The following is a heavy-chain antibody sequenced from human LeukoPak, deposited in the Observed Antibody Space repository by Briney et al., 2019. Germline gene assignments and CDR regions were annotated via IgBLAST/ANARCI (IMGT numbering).Heavy chain of an antibody. Sequence: GASVKASCKASGYTFTSYYMRWVRQAPGQGLEWMGIINPSGGSTSYAQKFQGRVTMTRDMSTSTVYMELSSLRSEDTAVYYCARGGGYDKAYNYAGRSAFDIWGQGTMVTVSS. J-gene: IGHJ3*02. CDR1: GYTFTSYY. V-gene: IGHV1-46*01. CDR2: INPSGGST. D-gene: IGHD3-22*01. CDR3: ARGGGYDKAYNYAGRSAFDI.